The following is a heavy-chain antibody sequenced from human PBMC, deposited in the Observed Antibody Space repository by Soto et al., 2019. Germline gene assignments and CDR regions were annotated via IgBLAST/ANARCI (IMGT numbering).Heavy chain of an antibody. CDR3: TTAPHVVVTSICWFDP. Sequence: EVQLVESGGGLVRPGGSLRLSCVASGFTFSNAWMTWVRQAPGKGLEWVGRIKSNTDGGTTDYAAPVKGRFTMSRDDSKNTLYLQMNSLKTEDTAVYYCTTAPHVVVTSICWFDPWGQGTLVTVSS. CDR2: IKSNTDGGTT. J-gene: IGHJ5*02. V-gene: IGHV3-15*01. CDR1: GFTFSNAW. D-gene: IGHD2-21*02.